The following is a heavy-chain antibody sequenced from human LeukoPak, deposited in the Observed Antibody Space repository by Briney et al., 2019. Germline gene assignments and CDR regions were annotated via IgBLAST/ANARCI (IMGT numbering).Heavy chain of an antibody. Sequence: GRSLRPSCAVSGFAPSSIYISWVRQAARKGLEWVPVIYSGGTKHNADSMKGRSTISGNNSKNPLYRQMTGLGAEDTAFYYGARSVAVAGNDNWGQGTLVTVSS. J-gene: IGHJ4*02. CDR1: GFAPSSIY. D-gene: IGHD6-19*01. CDR3: ARSVAVAGNDN. V-gene: IGHV3-66*01. CDR2: IYSGGTK.